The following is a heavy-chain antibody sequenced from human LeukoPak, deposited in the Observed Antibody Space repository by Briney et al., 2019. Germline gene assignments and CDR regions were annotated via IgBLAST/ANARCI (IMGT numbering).Heavy chain of an antibody. Sequence: GGSLRLSCAASGFTFSRYSMTWVRQAPGKGVEWVSYIDSSSATTYYADSVKGRFIISRVNAQNSLFLQINSLRAEDTAVYYCAGSTLWSGIFQYWGQGTLVTVSS. V-gene: IGHV3-48*01. D-gene: IGHD3-3*01. J-gene: IGHJ1*01. CDR2: IDSSSATT. CDR1: GFTFSRYS. CDR3: AGSTLWSGIFQY.